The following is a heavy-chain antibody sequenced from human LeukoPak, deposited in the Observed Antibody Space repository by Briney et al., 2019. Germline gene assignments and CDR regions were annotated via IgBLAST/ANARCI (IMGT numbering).Heavy chain of an antibody. CDR1: GGTFSSYA. V-gene: IGHV1-69*13. Sequence: SVKVSCKASGGTFSSYAISWVRQAPGQGLEWMGGIIPIFGTANYAQKFQGRVTITADESTSTAHMELSSLRSEDTAVYYCARDQFSPVAGTWFDPWGQGTLVTVSS. CDR2: IIPIFGTA. J-gene: IGHJ5*02. CDR3: ARDQFSPVAGTWFDP. D-gene: IGHD6-19*01.